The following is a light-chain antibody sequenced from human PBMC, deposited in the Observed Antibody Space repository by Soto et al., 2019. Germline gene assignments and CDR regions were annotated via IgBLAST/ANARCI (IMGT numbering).Light chain of an antibody. CDR2: DVS. Sequence: QSALTQPRSVSASPGQSVTLSCTGSRSDVGVYSYVSWYQQHPGKAPKLMIYDVSKRPSGVPGRFSGSKSGNTASLTISGLQAEDEADYYCCSYGGGYTPLVFGGGTKVTVL. CDR1: RSDVGVYSY. J-gene: IGLJ2*01. CDR3: CSYGGGYTPLV. V-gene: IGLV2-11*01.